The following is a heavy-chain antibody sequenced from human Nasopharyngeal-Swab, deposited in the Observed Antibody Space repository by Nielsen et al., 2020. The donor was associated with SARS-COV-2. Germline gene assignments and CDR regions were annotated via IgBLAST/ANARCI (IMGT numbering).Heavy chain of an antibody. J-gene: IGHJ4*02. V-gene: IGHV3-30-3*01. CDR1: GFIFSSYA. Sequence: GESLKISCAASGFIFSSYAMHWVRQAPGKGLEWVAVISYDGSNKYYADSVKGRFTISRDNAKNSLYLQMNSLRAEDTAVYYCASPSTLDYWGQGTLVTVSS. CDR2: ISYDGSNK. CDR3: ASPSTLDY.